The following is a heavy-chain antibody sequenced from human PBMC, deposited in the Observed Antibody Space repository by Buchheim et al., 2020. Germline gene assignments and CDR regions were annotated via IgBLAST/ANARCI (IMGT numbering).Heavy chain of an antibody. CDR1: GYTFSNYW. CDR2: IDASDSYA. V-gene: IGHV5-10-1*03. CDR3: ARHARDDYVWGSYRCDY. J-gene: IGHJ4*02. D-gene: IGHD3-16*02. Sequence: EVRLLQSGAEVKKPGESLRISCQGSGYTFSNYWITWVRQMPGKGLEWMGRIDASDSYANYGPSFEGHVTITVDKSISTAYPQWSSLEASDTAMYYCARHARDDYVWGSYRCDYWGQGT.